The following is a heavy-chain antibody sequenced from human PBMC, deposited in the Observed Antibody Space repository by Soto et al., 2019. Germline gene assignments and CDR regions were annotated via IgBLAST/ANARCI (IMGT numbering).Heavy chain of an antibody. CDR1: GYTFTSYD. V-gene: IGHV1-8*01. Sequence: QVQLVQSGAEVKKPGASVKVSCKASGYTFTSYDINWVRQATGQGLEWMGWMNPNSGNTGYAQKFQGRVNMTRNTSISTAYIELSILRAKDTAVYYGARGRDDSSGYYPHYWGQGTLVIFSS. J-gene: IGHJ4*02. D-gene: IGHD3-22*01. CDR3: ARGRDDSSGYYPHY. CDR2: MNPNSGNT.